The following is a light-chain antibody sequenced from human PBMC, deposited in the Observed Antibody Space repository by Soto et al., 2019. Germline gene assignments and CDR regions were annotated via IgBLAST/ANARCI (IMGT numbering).Light chain of an antibody. J-gene: IGLJ3*02. CDR1: SSDVGGYNY. CDR2: EVS. V-gene: IGLV2-14*01. Sequence: QSALTQPASVSGSPGQSITISCTGTSSDVGGYNYVSWYQQHPGKAPKPMIYEVSNRPSGVSNRFSGSKSGNTASLTISGLQAEDEADYYCSSYTSISTGVFGGGTKLTVL. CDR3: SSYTSISTGV.